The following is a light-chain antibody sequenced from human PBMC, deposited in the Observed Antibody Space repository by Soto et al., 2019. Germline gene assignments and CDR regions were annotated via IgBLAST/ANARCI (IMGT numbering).Light chain of an antibody. J-gene: IGKJ2*01. Sequence: DIQMTQSPSSLSASVGDRVTITCRASQGIGSYLAWYQQKPGKIPKLLIYTAFTLQSGVPSRFSGSGSGTDFTLTISSLQPEDVATYFCQEYTGAPYVFGQGTKLEIK. CDR2: TAF. CDR3: QEYTGAPYV. CDR1: QGIGSY. V-gene: IGKV1-27*01.